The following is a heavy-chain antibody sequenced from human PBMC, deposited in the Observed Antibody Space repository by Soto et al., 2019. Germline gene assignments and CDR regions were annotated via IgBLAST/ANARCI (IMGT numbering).Heavy chain of an antibody. CDR2: IYYSGST. Sequence: PSETLSLTCTVSGGSISSGGYYWSWIRQHPGKGLEWIGYIYYSGSTYYNPSLKSRVTISVDTSKNQFSLKLSSVTAADTAVYYCARGRMTTSNFDYWGQGTLVTVSS. CDR3: ARGRMTTSNFDY. D-gene: IGHD4-17*01. J-gene: IGHJ4*02. V-gene: IGHV4-31*03. CDR1: GGSISSGGYY.